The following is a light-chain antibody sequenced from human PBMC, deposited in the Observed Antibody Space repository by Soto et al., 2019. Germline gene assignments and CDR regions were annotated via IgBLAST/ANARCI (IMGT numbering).Light chain of an antibody. Sequence: QSVLTQPPSASGTPGQGGTISCSGSSSNIGSNTVNWYQQLPGTAPKLLIYSNNQRPSGVPDRFSGSKSGTSASLAISGLQSEDEADYYCSAWDDSRNGPVFGGGTKLTVL. CDR3: SAWDDSRNGPV. CDR2: SNN. J-gene: IGLJ2*01. V-gene: IGLV1-44*01. CDR1: SSNIGSNT.